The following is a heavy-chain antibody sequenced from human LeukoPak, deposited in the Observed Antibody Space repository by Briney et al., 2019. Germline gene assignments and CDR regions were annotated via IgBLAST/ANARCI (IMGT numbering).Heavy chain of an antibody. J-gene: IGHJ5*02. CDR3: ARGGCSSTSCSWGNWFDP. D-gene: IGHD2-2*01. Sequence: SETLSLTCSVSGGSISSYYWSWIRQPPGKGLEWIGYIYYSGSTNYNPSLKSRVTISVDTSKNQFSLKLSSVTAADTAVYYCARGGCSSTSCSWGNWFDPWGQGTLVTVSS. V-gene: IGHV4-59*01. CDR2: IYYSGST. CDR1: GGSISSYY.